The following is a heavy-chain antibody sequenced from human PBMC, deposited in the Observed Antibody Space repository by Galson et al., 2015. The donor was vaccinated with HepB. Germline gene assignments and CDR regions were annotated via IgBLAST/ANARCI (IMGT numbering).Heavy chain of an antibody. CDR3: AKCSILASSYFYGIDV. CDR1: GFRFAYYG. CDR2: ITNTGGST. J-gene: IGHJ4*02. D-gene: IGHD2-2*01. Sequence: SLRLSCAASGFRFAYYGMSWVRQAPGKGLEWLSSITNTGGSTYYADSVKGRFTISRDNSKNTVYLQLNNVKAEDSAVYYCAKCSILASSYFYGIDVWGQGTLVTVSS. V-gene: IGHV3-23*01.